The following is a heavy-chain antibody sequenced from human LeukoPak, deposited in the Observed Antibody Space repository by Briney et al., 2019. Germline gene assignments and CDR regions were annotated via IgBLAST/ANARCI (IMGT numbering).Heavy chain of an antibody. Sequence: SGPALVKPTQTLTLTCTFSGFSLNTRGMCVSWIRQPPGKALEWLARIDWDDDKFYSTYLKTRLTVSKDTSKNQVVLTMTNMDPVDTATYYCARYVYSTTTVYNWFDPWGQGTLVTVSS. D-gene: IGHD2/OR15-2a*01. CDR1: GFSLNTRGMC. J-gene: IGHJ5*02. CDR3: ARYVYSTTTVYNWFDP. V-gene: IGHV2-70*17. CDR2: IDWDDDK.